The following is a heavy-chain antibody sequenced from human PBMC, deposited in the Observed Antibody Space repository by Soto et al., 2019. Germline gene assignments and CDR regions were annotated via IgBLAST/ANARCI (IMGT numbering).Heavy chain of an antibody. J-gene: IGHJ6*03. CDR2: MNPNSGNT. Sequence: QVQLVQSGAEVKKPGASVKVSCKASGYTFTSYDINWVRQATGQGLEWMGWMNPNSGNTGYAQKFQGRVTMTRNTSISTASMELSSLRYEDTAVYYCARGIIVPAAIDYYYYMDVWGKGTTVTVSS. D-gene: IGHD2-2*01. V-gene: IGHV1-8*01. CDR1: GYTFTSYD. CDR3: ARGIIVPAAIDYYYYMDV.